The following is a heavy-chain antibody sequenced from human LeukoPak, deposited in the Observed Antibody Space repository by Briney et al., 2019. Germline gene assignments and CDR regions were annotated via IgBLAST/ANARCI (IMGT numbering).Heavy chain of an antibody. V-gene: IGHV1-8*03. J-gene: IGHJ6*03. CDR3: ARGVSSSWYHAEYYYYMDV. Sequence: ASVKVSCKASGYTSISYDINWVRQVTGQGLEWMGWMNPNSGNTGYAQKFQGRVTITRNTSISTAFMELSSLRSEDTAVYYCARGVSSSWYHAEYYYYMDVWGKGTTVTVSS. CDR2: MNPNSGNT. D-gene: IGHD6-13*01. CDR1: GYTSISYD.